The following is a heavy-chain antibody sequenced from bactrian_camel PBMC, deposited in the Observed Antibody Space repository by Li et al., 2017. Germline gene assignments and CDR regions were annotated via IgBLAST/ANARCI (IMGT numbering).Heavy chain of an antibody. CDR1: GHTSSSYC. CDR3: AARRSGGECYHNPSWFVD. V-gene: IGHV3S1*01. Sequence: HVQLVESGGGSVQAGGSLRLSCAASGHTSSSYCMGWFRQAPGKEREEVAVIYTGGGSTHYGDSVKGRFTISQDIAGNTLYLQMDSLKPEDTAMYYCAARRSGGECYHNPSWFVDWGQGTQVTVS. CDR2: IYTGGGST. D-gene: IGHD2*01. J-gene: IGHJ4*01.